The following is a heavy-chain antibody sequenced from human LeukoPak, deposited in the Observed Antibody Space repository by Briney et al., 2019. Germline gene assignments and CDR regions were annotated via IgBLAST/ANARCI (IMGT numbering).Heavy chain of an antibody. V-gene: IGHV3-48*01. CDR1: GFTFSIYS. J-gene: IGHJ4*02. Sequence: GGSLRLSCAASGFTFSIYSMNWVRQAPGKGLEWVSYISSSSSTIYYADPVKGRFTISRDNAKNSLYLQMNSLRAEDTAVYYCARVGRITGTTVDYWGQGTLVTVSS. CDR2: ISSSSSTI. CDR3: ARVGRITGTTVDY. D-gene: IGHD1-7*01.